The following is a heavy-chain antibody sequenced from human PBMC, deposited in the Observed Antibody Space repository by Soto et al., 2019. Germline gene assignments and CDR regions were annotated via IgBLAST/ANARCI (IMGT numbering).Heavy chain of an antibody. CDR3: ARISVASRYMDV. CDR2: FYYSGST. J-gene: IGHJ6*03. CDR1: GGSISSSSYY. D-gene: IGHD5-12*01. V-gene: IGHV4-39*01. Sequence: SETLTLTCTVSGGSISSSSYYWGWIRQSPGKGLEWIGSFYYSGSTYYSPSLKSRVTISGDTSKKEISLRLSSVTAADTAVYYCARISVASRYMDVWGKGTTVTVSS.